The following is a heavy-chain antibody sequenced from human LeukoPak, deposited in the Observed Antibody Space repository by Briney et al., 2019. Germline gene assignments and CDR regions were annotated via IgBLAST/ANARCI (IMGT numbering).Heavy chain of an antibody. CDR3: ARDRSYCSSTSCYTYDAFDI. CDR1: GFTFSSYA. D-gene: IGHD2-2*02. V-gene: IGHV3-30*04. CDR2: MSYDGRNK. Sequence: GGSLRLSCAVSGFTFSSYAMHWVRQAPGKGLEWVAVMSYDGRNKYYADSVKGRFSISRDNSKNTLYLQMNSLRAEDTAVYYCARDRSYCSSTSCYTYDAFDIWGQGTMITVSS. J-gene: IGHJ3*02.